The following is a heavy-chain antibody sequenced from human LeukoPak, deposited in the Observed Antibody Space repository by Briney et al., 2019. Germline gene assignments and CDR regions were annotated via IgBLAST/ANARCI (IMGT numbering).Heavy chain of an antibody. CDR1: GGSISSSSYY. CDR3: ARWPPRLGQDY. V-gene: IGHV4-39*01. D-gene: IGHD3-16*01. CDR2: TYYSGST. J-gene: IGHJ4*02. Sequence: SETLSPTCTVSGGSISSSSYYWGWIRQPPGKGLEWIGSTYYSGSTYYNPSLKSRVTISVDTSKNQFSLKLSSVTAADTAVYYCARWPPRLGQDYWGQGTLVTVSS.